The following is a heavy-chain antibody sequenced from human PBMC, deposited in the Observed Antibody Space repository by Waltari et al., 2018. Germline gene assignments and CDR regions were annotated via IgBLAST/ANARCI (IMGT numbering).Heavy chain of an antibody. CDR3: ARGRTILGTTPIDY. CDR2: IIPILGIA. V-gene: IGHV1-69*02. Sequence: QVQLVQSGAEVKKPGSSVKVSCKASGGTFSSYTISWVRQAPGQGLEWMGRIIPILGIANYAQKFQVRVTITADKSTSTAYMELSSLRSEDTAVYYCARGRTILGTTPIDYWGQGTLVTVSS. D-gene: IGHD1-26*01. CDR1: GGTFSSYT. J-gene: IGHJ4*02.